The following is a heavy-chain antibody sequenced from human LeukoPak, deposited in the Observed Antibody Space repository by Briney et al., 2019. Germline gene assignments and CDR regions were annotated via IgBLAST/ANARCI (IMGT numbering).Heavy chain of an antibody. CDR3: ARCVTIYDSSGYYPYYYMDV. V-gene: IGHV1-18*01. J-gene: IGHJ6*03. CDR2: ISAYNGNT. Sequence: GASVKVSCKASGGTFSSYAISWVRQAPGQGLEWMGWISAYNGNTNYAQKLQGRVTMTTDTSTSTAYMELRSLRSDDTAVYYCARCVTIYDSSGYYPYYYMDVWGKGTTVTISS. CDR1: GGTFSSYA. D-gene: IGHD3-22*01.